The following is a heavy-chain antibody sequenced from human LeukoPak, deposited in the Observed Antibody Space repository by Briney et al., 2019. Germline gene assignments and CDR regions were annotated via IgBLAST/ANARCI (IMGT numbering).Heavy chain of an antibody. CDR1: GYTFTNYG. J-gene: IGHJ4*02. CDR3: ASSHGGVIANEPLDY. Sequence: GASVKVSCKASGYTFTNYGISWVRQAPGQGLEWMGWISAYDGNTNYAQNLQGRVTMTTDTSTSTAYMELRSLRSDDTAVYYCASSHGGVIANEPLDYWGQGTLVTVSS. V-gene: IGHV1-18*01. CDR2: ISAYDGNT. D-gene: IGHD3-16*02.